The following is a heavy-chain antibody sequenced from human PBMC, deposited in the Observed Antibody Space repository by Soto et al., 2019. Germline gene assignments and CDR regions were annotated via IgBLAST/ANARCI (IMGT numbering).Heavy chain of an antibody. CDR3: AKTNSLRLVRGSSFDS. J-gene: IGHJ4*02. D-gene: IGHD1-26*01. V-gene: IGHV3-23*05. CDR2: VSPSGDDT. CDR1: EFMFSSYA. Sequence: EVQQLESGGGLVQPGGSLRLSCDASEFMFSSYAMSWVRQAPGKGLEWVSTVSPSGDDTYYADSVRGRFTISRDNSENIDSLHMNSLTSVDTARYYCAKTNSLRLVRGSSFDSWGQGALVTVSS.